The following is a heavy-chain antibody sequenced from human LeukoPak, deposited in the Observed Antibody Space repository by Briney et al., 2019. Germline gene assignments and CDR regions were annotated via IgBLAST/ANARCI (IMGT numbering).Heavy chain of an antibody. CDR3: AKDRLVRTTAPFYFDS. J-gene: IGHJ4*02. CDR1: GFTFSDYY. D-gene: IGHD4-11*01. CDR2: ISASTAGT. V-gene: IGHV3-23*01. Sequence: GGSLRLSCAASGFTFSDYYMSWIRQAPGKGLEWVAGISASTAGTYYADSVKGRFTISRDNSKNTLYLQMNSLRAEDTAVYYCAKDRLVRTTAPFYFDSWGQGTLVIVSS.